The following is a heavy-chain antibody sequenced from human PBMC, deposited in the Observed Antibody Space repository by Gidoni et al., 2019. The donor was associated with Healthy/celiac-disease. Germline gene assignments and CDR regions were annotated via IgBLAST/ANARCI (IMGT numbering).Heavy chain of an antibody. CDR1: GFAFSGSA. D-gene: IGHD3-9*01. Sequence: EVQQVESGGGLVQPGGSLTLSWPASGFAFSGSAMNWVGQASGKGLGWVGRIRRKANSYATAYAASVKGRFTISRDESKNTAYLQMNSLKTEDTAVYYCTRPTPYYDILTGYYLSDDAFDIWGQGTMVTVSS. CDR3: TRPTPYYDILTGYYLSDDAFDI. V-gene: IGHV3-73*02. J-gene: IGHJ3*02. CDR2: IRRKANSYAT.